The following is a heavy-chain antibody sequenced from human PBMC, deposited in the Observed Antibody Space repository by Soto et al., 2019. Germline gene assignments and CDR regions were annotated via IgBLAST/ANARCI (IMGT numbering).Heavy chain of an antibody. V-gene: IGHV4-31*03. Sequence: NPSETLSLTCTVSGGSISSGGYYWSWIRQHPGKGLEWIGYIYYSGSTYYNPSLKSRVTISVDTSKNQFSLKLSSVTAADTAVYNCASQRRLYDFWSGYYTVGGIYGMDVWGQGTTVTVSS. CDR2: IYYSGST. CDR3: ASQRRLYDFWSGYYTVGGIYGMDV. J-gene: IGHJ6*02. D-gene: IGHD3-3*01. CDR1: GGSISSGGYY.